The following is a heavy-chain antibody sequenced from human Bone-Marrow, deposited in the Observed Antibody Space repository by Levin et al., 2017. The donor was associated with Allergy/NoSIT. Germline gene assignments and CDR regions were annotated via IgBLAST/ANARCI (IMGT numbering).Heavy chain of an antibody. CDR2: ITDSGSFI. D-gene: IGHD5-18*01. J-gene: IGHJ5*01. Sequence: GESLKISCAASGFTFSTYAMSWVRQAPGKGLEWVSSITDSGSFIYYADTVKGRFTMSRDNPHNTLYLQMNSLRAEDTALYYCTTEYNGYYHYDSWGKGTLVTVSS. V-gene: IGHV3-23*01. CDR3: TTEYNGYYHYDS. CDR1: GFTFSTYA.